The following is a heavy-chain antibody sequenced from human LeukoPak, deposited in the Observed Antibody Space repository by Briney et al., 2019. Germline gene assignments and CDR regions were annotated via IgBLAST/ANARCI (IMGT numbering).Heavy chain of an antibody. CDR2: IYYSGST. CDR1: GGSISSYY. Sequence: PSETLSLTCTVSGGSISSYYWSWIRQPPGKGLEWIGYIYYSGSTNYNPSLKSRVTISVDTSKNQFSLKLSSVTAADTAVYYCARDRKHRLGCCSGGSCRHMDVWGKGTTVTVSS. V-gene: IGHV4-59*01. J-gene: IGHJ6*03. CDR3: ARDRKHRLGCCSGGSCRHMDV. D-gene: IGHD2-15*01.